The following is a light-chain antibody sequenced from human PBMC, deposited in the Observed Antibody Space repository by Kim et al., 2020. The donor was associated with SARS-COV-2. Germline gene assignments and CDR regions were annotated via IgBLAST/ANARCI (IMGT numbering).Light chain of an antibody. J-gene: IGLJ1*01. CDR2: DVR. Sequence: QSITISCTGTSSDGGGYNYVSLYQQHPGKAPKLMIFDVRKRPSGVSNRFSGSKSGNTASLTISWLQAEDETDYYCTSYSTSGTYLFGTGTKVTVL. V-gene: IGLV2-14*03. CDR3: TSYSTSGTYL. CDR1: SSDGGGYNY.